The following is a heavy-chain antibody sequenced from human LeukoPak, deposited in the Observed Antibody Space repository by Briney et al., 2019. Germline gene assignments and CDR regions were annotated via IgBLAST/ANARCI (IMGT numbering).Heavy chain of an antibody. CDR3: TRMTAGHDY. CDR1: GVSFDDYY. J-gene: IGHJ4*01. Sequence: SETLSLTCAVSGVSFDDYYWSWVRQTPGKGLEWIGEINHSGYTNDSPSLKSRVTLSIDTSRKQFSLNLRSVTVADTGIYYCTRMTAGHDYWGQGTLVTVYS. CDR2: INHSGYT. V-gene: IGHV4-34*01. D-gene: IGHD2-21*02.